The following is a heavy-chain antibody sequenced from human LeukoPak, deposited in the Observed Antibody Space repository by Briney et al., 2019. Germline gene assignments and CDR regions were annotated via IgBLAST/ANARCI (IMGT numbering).Heavy chain of an antibody. Sequence: PGGSLRLSCAASGFTFSSYSMNWVRQTPGKGLEWVSSIGVSDDSTFYADSVKGRFTISRDNSKNTVYLQVSGLRTEDTAIYYCAKDRLLNCRGDCYIFDNWGQGTQVTVSS. D-gene: IGHD2-21*02. CDR1: GFTFSSYS. CDR2: IGVSDDST. CDR3: AKDRLLNCRGDCYIFDN. V-gene: IGHV3-23*01. J-gene: IGHJ4*02.